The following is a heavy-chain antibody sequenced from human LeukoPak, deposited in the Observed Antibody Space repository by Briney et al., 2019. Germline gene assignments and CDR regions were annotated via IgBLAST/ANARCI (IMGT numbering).Heavy chain of an antibody. CDR3: ARLRDRSHYAWGNWFGL. V-gene: IGHV4-34*01. Sequence: SETLSLTCAVYGGSFSGYYWSWIRQPPGKGLEWIGEINHSGSTNYNPSLKSRVTISVDTSKNLFSLKLSSVTAADTAVYYCARLRDRSHYAWGNWFGLWGQGTLVTVSS. J-gene: IGHJ5*02. CDR2: INHSGST. D-gene: IGHD2-2*01. CDR1: GGSFSGYY.